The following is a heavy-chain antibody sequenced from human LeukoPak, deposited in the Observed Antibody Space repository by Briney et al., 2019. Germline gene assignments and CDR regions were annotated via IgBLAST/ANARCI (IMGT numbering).Heavy chain of an antibody. Sequence: PGGSLRLSCAASGFTVSSNYMSWVRQAPGKGLEWVSVIYTGGNTYYADSVRGRSTISRDNSKNTLYLQMTSLRTEDTAVYYCAGVVWSRITMIGRHIDLWGRGTLVTVSS. D-gene: IGHD3-22*01. V-gene: IGHV3-66*02. CDR1: GFTVSSNY. J-gene: IGHJ2*01. CDR2: IYTGGNT. CDR3: AGVVWSRITMIGRHIDL.